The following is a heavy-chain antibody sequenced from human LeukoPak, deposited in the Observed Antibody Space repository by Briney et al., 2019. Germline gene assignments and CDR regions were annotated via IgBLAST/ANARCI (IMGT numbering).Heavy chain of an antibody. CDR2: ISGSGGST. CDR1: GFTFSSYA. CDR3: AKYGSGGATLSNYYYGMDV. V-gene: IGHV3-23*01. D-gene: IGHD1-26*01. Sequence: GGSLRLSCAASGFTFSSYAMSWVRQAPGKGLEWVSAISGSGGSTYYTDSVKGRFTISRDNSKNTLSLQMNSLRAEDTAVYYSAKYGSGGATLSNYYYGMDVWGQGTTVTVSS. J-gene: IGHJ6*02.